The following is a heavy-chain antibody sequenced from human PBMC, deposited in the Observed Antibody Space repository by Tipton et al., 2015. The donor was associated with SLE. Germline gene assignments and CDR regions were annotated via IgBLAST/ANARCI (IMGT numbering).Heavy chain of an antibody. CDR1: GGSISSVDYY. CDR3: ARADYSSTWLHAFDI. D-gene: IGHD5-12*01. Sequence: TLSLTCTVSGGSISSVDYYWNWIRQHPGKGLEWIGYIYYGGSTYYNPSLKSRVSMSIDTSKNQFSLRLRSVTAADTAVYYCARADYSSTWLHAFDIWGQGTMVSVSS. V-gene: IGHV4-31*03. J-gene: IGHJ3*02. CDR2: IYYGGST.